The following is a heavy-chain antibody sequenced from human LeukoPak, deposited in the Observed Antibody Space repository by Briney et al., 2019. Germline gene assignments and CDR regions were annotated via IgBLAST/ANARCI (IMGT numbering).Heavy chain of an antibody. CDR2: MDTNGRTI. V-gene: IGHV3-74*01. CDR3: ARAGSYRFDY. Sequence: SGGSLRLSCAGSGFTFSSYWLHWVRQGPGKGLVWVARMDTNGRTINYADSVKGRFTISRDNDRNTLYLQMNSLTVEDTGVYYCARAGSYRFDYWGQGTLVTVSS. D-gene: IGHD3-10*01. CDR1: GFTFSSYW. J-gene: IGHJ4*02.